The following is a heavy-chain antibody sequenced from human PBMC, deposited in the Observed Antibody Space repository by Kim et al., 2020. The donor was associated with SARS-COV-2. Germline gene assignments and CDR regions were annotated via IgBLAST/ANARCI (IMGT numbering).Heavy chain of an antibody. V-gene: IGHV1-69*02. J-gene: IGHJ4*02. CDR3: ARGIGATGLAY. CDR1: GDTFNAHP. Sequence: SVKVSCKTSGDTFNAHPISWIRQAPGQGPEWMGRILPLLGITTYEQRFQGRVTVTADKSTATAYMELSSLTSDDTAVYYCARGIGATGLAYWGQGTLVTVSS. D-gene: IGHD6-13*01. CDR2: ILPLLGIT.